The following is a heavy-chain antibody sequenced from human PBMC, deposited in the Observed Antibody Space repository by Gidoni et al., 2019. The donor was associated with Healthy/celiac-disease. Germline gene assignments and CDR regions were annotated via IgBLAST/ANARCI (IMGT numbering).Heavy chain of an antibody. D-gene: IGHD5-18*01. V-gene: IGHV1-69*04. CDR1: GGTFSSYA. CDR3: ARGGIQLWLAFDY. Sequence: QVQLVQSGAAVKKPGSSVKFSCKASGGTFSSYAISWVRQAPGQGLEWMGRIIPIFGIANYAQKFQGRVTITADKSTSTAYMELSSLRSEDTAVYYCARGGIQLWLAFDYWGQGTLVTVSS. CDR2: IIPIFGIA. J-gene: IGHJ4*02.